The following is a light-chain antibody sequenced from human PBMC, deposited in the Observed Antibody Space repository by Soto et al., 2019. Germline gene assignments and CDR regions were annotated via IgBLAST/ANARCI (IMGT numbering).Light chain of an antibody. CDR2: WAS. J-gene: IGKJ1*01. V-gene: IGKV4-1*01. Sequence: DIVLTPSPDSLALSLCESSTINCKSSQCVLYSSNNKNYLAWYQQKPGQPPKLLIYWASTRESGVPDRFSGSGSGTDFTLTISSLQAEDVAVYYCQQYYSTPRTFGQGTKVDIK. CDR1: QCVLYSSNNKNY. CDR3: QQYYSTPRT.